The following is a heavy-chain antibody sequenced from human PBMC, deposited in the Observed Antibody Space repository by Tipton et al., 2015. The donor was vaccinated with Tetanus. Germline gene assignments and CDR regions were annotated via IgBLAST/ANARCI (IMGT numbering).Heavy chain of an antibody. V-gene: IGHV5-51*01. D-gene: IGHD2-8*01. Sequence: QLVQSGGEVKKPGESLKISCKGSGYIFNNYWIGWVRQMPGQGLEWMGIIYPGDSDTRYRPSFQGQVTISVDKSISTAYLQWSSLKASDTSMFYCARAHCSDGVCNFDYWGQGARVTVAS. CDR2: IYPGDSDT. CDR1: GYIFNNYW. CDR3: ARAHCSDGVCNFDY. J-gene: IGHJ4*02.